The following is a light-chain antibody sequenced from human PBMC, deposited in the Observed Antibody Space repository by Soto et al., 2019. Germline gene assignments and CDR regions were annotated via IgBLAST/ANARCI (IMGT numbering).Light chain of an antibody. J-gene: IGLJ2*01. CDR3: ETWGSHTQV. Sequence: QTVVTQSSSASASLGSSVKLTCTLSSGHSSNIIAWHQQQPGKAPRYLMNVEGSGSYNKGSGVPDRFSGSSSGADRYLTISNLQSEDEADYYCETWGSHTQVFGGGTKLTVL. CDR1: SGHSSNI. CDR2: VEGSGSY. V-gene: IGLV4-60*03.